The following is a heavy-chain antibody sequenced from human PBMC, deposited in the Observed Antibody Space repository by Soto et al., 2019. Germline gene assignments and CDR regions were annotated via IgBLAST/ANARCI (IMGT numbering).Heavy chain of an antibody. J-gene: IGHJ4*02. CDR3: ARSVGGSNVNFDY. CDR1: GFTLTGYD. Sequence: GASVQATSKAPGFTLTGYDLNGLRQATGQGPEWMGWMNPDSGNTGYVQKFQGRVTMTRNTAISTAYMELSSLRSEDTAVYYCARSVGGSNVNFDYWGQGTLVTVSS. CDR2: MNPDSGNT. D-gene: IGHD3-10*01. V-gene: IGHV1-8*01.